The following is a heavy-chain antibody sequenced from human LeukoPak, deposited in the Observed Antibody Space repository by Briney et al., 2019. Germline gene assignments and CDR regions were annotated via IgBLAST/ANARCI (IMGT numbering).Heavy chain of an antibody. V-gene: IGHV4-39*01. CDR1: GGSISSSSYY. D-gene: IGHD3-3*01. J-gene: IGHJ4*02. CDR2: IYYSGST. Sequence: PSETLSLTCTVSGGSISSSSYYWGWIRQPPGKRLEWIGSIYYSGSTYYNPSLKSRVTISVDTSKNQFSLKLSSVTAADTAVYYCARHEITIFGVVNGWGQGTLVTVSS. CDR3: ARHEITIFGVVNG.